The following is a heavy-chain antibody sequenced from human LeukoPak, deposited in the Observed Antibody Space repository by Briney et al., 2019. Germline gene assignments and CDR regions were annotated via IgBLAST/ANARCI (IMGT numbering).Heavy chain of an antibody. CDR3: AREVPTAGTGADY. V-gene: IGHV3-21*01. D-gene: IGHD6-13*01. Sequence: GGSLRLSCAASRFTFRSYGMHWVRQAPGKGLEWVSSISSSSSYIYYADSVKGRFTISRDNAKNSLYLQMNSLRAEDTAVYYCAREVPTAGTGADYWGQGTLVTVSS. CDR2: ISSSSSYI. CDR1: RFTFRSYG. J-gene: IGHJ4*02.